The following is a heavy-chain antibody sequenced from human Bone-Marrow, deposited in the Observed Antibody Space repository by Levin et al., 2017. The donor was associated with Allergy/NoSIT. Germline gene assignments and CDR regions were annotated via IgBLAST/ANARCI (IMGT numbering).Heavy chain of an antibody. V-gene: IGHV4-61*01. CDR1: GVSVTSINYH. CDR2: IYYSGSS. D-gene: IGHD3-3*01. J-gene: IGHJ4*02. Sequence: SQTLSLTCTVSGVSVTSINYHWSWIRQPPGKGLEWIGYIYYSGSSKFNPALKSRVAISVDTSKNQFSLKLSSVTAADTAMFYCARSFGDYIFDYWGQGALVTVSS. CDR3: ARSFGDYIFDY.